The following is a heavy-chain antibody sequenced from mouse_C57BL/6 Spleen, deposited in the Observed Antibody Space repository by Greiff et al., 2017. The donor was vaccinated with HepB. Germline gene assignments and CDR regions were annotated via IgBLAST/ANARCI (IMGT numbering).Heavy chain of an antibody. CDR2: IDPETGGT. J-gene: IGHJ2*01. CDR3: TRFLYSNLDY. V-gene: IGHV1-15*01. Sequence: VQLQQSGAELVRPGASVTLSCKASGYTFNDYEMHWVKQTPVHGLEWIGAIDPETGGTAYNQKFKGKAILTADKSSSTAYMELRSLTSEDSAVYYCTRFLYSNLDYWGQVTTLTVSS. CDR1: GYTFNDYE. D-gene: IGHD2-5*01.